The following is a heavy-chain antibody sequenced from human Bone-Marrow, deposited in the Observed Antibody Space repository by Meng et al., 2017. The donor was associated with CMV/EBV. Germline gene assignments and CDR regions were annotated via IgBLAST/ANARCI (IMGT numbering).Heavy chain of an antibody. CDR1: AYSFTNYW. V-gene: IGHV5-51*01. CDR3: ARDQVGAFDI. J-gene: IGHJ3*02. Sequence: KVSCKASAYSFTNYWIGWVRQMPGKGLEWVGIIYPGDSETKYSPSFEGQVTISVDKSIDTAYLQWSSLKASDTAVYYCARDQVGAFDIWGQGTMVTVSS. CDR2: IYPGDSET.